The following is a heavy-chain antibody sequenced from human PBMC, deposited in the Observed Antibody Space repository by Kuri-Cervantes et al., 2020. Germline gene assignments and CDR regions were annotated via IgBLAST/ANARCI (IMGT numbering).Heavy chain of an antibody. CDR1: GFTFSSYG. J-gene: IGHJ4*02. V-gene: IGHV3-30*03. Sequence: LSLTCAASGFTFSSYGMHWVRQAPGKGLEWVAVISYDGSNKYYADSVKGRFTISRDNSKNTLYLQMNSLRAEDTAVYYCAREMMGSWYPFDYWGQGTLVTVSS. D-gene: IGHD6-13*01. CDR3: AREMMGSWYPFDY. CDR2: ISYDGSNK.